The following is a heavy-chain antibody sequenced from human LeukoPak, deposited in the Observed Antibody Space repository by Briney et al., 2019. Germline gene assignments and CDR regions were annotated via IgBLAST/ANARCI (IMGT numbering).Heavy chain of an antibody. Sequence: SSETLSLTCTGSGGSISTYHWSWLGQPAGKGLEWIGRLYNSGSTNYNPSLKSRVSMSVDTSKNQFSLKLSSVTAADTAVYYCARSYSGGNYYMDVWGKGTTVTISS. CDR3: ARSYSGGNYYMDV. J-gene: IGHJ6*03. D-gene: IGHD2-15*01. CDR1: GGSISTYH. CDR2: LYNSGST. V-gene: IGHV4-4*07.